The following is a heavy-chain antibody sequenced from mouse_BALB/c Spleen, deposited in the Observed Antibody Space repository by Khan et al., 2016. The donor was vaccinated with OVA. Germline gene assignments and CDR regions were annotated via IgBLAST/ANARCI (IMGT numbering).Heavy chain of an antibody. Sequence: EVKLVESGGDLVKPGGSLKLSCAASGFTFSTYGMSWVRQAPDKRLEWVATVSTGGSYTYYPDSVKGRFTISRDNAQNTLYLQMSGLRSEDTARFYCTRLAYYYDSEGFAYWGQGTLVTVSA. J-gene: IGHJ3*01. V-gene: IGHV5-6*01. CDR3: TRLAYYYDSEGFAY. D-gene: IGHD1-1*01. CDR2: VSTGGSYT. CDR1: GFTFSTYG.